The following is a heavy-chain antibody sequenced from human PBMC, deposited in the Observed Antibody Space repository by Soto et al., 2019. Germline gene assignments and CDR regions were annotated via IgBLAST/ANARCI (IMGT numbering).Heavy chain of an antibody. J-gene: IGHJ6*02. V-gene: IGHV4-59*01. D-gene: IGHD3-10*01. Sequence: PSETLSLTCTVSGGSISSYYWSWIRQPPGKGLEWIGYIYYSGSTNYNPSLKSRVTISVDTSKNQFSLKLSSVTAADTAVYYCARGRGGITMVRGVSYYYYGMDVWGQGTTVTAP. CDR1: GGSISSYY. CDR3: ARGRGGITMVRGVSYYYYGMDV. CDR2: IYYSGST.